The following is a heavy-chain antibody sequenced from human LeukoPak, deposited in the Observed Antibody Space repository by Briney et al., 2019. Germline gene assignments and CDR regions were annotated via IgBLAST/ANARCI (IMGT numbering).Heavy chain of an antibody. V-gene: IGHV1-2*02. Sequence: SVKVSYKASGYTFTGYYILWVRQVPGQGLEGMGWINPNSGATNYAQKFRGSVTMARDTSIRTAYMELSSLRADGTAVYYCARQGQLGLRGDFDIWGQGTMVTVSS. J-gene: IGHJ3*02. CDR1: GYTFTGYY. CDR2: INPNSGAT. CDR3: ARQGQLGLRGDFDI. D-gene: IGHD6-13*01.